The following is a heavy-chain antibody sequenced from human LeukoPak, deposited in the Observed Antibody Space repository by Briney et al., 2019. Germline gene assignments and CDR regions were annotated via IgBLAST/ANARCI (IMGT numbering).Heavy chain of an antibody. Sequence: ASVKVSCKASGGTFSSYAISWVRQAPAQGLEWMGEIIPIFGTANYAQKFQGRVTITADKSTSTAYMELSSLRSEDTAVYYCARSPQHCSSTSCYSYWGQGTLVTVSS. V-gene: IGHV1-69*06. CDR3: ARSPQHCSSTSCYSY. J-gene: IGHJ4*02. D-gene: IGHD2-2*01. CDR1: GGTFSSYA. CDR2: IIPIFGTA.